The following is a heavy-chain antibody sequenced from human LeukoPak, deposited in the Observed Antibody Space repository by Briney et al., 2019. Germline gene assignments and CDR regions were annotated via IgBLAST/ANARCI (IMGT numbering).Heavy chain of an antibody. CDR2: IDANSNKI. CDR3: ASPLRDY. V-gene: IGHV3-48*03. Sequence: PGGSLRLSCAASGLIFGSYEMNWVRQAPGKGLEWVSYIDANSNKIYYTDSVRGRFSTSRDNPRNSMFLQMNRLRVDDTAVYYCASPLRDYWGPGTLVVVSS. J-gene: IGHJ4*02. CDR1: GLIFGSYE.